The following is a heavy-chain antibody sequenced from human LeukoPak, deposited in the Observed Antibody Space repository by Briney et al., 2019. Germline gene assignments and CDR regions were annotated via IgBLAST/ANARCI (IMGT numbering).Heavy chain of an antibody. V-gene: IGHV4-34*01. D-gene: IGHD6-13*01. J-gene: IGHJ4*02. Sequence: SETLSLTCAVYAESFSGYYWSWIRQPPGKGLEWIGEINDSGSTNYNPSLKSRVTILVDTSKNQFSLKLTSVTAADTAIYYCARETSAAGSFLAINDYWGQGTRVTVSS. CDR1: AESFSGYY. CDR3: ARETSAAGSFLAINDY. CDR2: INDSGST.